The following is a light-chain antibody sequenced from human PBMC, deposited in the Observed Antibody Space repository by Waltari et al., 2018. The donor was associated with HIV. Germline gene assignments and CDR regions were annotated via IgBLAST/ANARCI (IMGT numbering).Light chain of an antibody. J-gene: IGLJ2*01. CDR2: EVT. CDR1: SSDVGAYNY. CDR3: SSYTSSSLEI. V-gene: IGLV2-14*03. Sequence: QSALTQPASVSGSPGQSITISCTGTSSDVGAYNYFSWYQQHPGKAPKLMIYEVTNRPPGVSNRFSGSKSGNTASLTISGLQVEDEADYYCSSYTSSSLEIFGGGTKLTVL.